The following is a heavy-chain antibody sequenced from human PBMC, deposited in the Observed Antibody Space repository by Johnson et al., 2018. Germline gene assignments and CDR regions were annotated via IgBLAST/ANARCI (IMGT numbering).Heavy chain of an antibody. Sequence: VQLVEAGGGLVQPGGSLKLSCAASGFTFSGSAMHWVRQASGKGLEWVGRIRSKANSYATAYAASVKGRFTISRDDSKNTAYRQMNSLKTEDTAVYYCTRRVYCSGGSHYSDYYDYMDVWGKGTTVTVSS. CDR3: TRRVYCSGGSHYSDYYDYMDV. CDR2: IRSKANSYAT. CDR1: GFTFSGSA. J-gene: IGHJ6*03. D-gene: IGHD2-15*01. V-gene: IGHV3-73*01.